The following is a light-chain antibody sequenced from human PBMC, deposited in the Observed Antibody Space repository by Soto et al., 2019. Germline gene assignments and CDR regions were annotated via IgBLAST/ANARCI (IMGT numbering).Light chain of an antibody. CDR1: QSLLATHGHNY. CDR3: MQALRAPPT. CDR2: LGS. V-gene: IGKV2-28*01. J-gene: IGKJ4*01. Sequence: DSLMTESLFFQPVTPGEPAALYCKSSQSLLATHGHNYLAWYLQKPGQSPQXXIYLGSNRASGVHDRFSGSGAGTDFTRKISRVQAEDVVVDYCMQALRAPPTFRGGTKVDIK.